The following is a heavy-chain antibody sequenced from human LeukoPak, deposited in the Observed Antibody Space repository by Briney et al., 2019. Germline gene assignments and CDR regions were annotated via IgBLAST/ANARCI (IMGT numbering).Heavy chain of an antibody. Sequence: PGGSLRLSCAASGFTFSTYNMNWVRQAPGKGLEWVSSITSSSSYIYYADSVKGRFTVSRDNVRNSLELQMNSLRAEDTAVYYCARSRRDGDYLFNAFDIWGQGTMVTVSS. D-gene: IGHD4-17*01. CDR3: ARSRRDGDYLFNAFDI. CDR1: GFTFSTYN. J-gene: IGHJ3*02. CDR2: ITSSSSYI. V-gene: IGHV3-21*01.